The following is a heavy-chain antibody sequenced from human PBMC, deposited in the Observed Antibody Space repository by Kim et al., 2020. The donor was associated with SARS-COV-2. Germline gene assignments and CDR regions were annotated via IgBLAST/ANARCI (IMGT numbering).Heavy chain of an antibody. CDR2: IKLDGSAK. J-gene: IGHJ1*01. D-gene: IGHD3-22*01. CDR1: GFMFSAYW. Sequence: GGSLRLSCVTSGFMFSAYWMSWVRQAPGKGLEWVANIKLDGSAKDYLDSVKGRFSISRDNAKNSLHLQMNSLRVEDTAVYYCVRDWAGPFSSYGPDQWGQGTLVTVSS. CDR3: VRDWAGPFSSYGPDQ. V-gene: IGHV3-7*01.